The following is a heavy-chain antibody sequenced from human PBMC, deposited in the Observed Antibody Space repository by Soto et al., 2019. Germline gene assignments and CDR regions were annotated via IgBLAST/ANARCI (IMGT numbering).Heavy chain of an antibody. CDR1: GFTFSSYA. CDR2: ISSSGGTT. V-gene: IGHV3-23*01. Sequence: EVQLLESGGGLVQPGGSLRLSCAASGFTFSSYAMTWVRQAPGSGLEWVSGISSSGGTTYYPDSVKGRFIISRDNSKNTLYLPMNSLRAEDTAIYSCAKDMEYGGSSWYYFDFWGHGTLVTVSS. CDR3: AKDMEYGGSSWYYFDF. J-gene: IGHJ4*01. D-gene: IGHD6-13*01.